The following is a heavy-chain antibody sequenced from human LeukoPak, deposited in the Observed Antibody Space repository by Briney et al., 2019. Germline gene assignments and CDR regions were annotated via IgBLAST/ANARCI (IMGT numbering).Heavy chain of an antibody. D-gene: IGHD1-26*01. CDR2: IHSSGNT. J-gene: IGHJ4*02. V-gene: IGHV4-59*08. CDR1: GGSISSYY. CDR3: AGHLYSATYYY. Sequence: NPSETLSLTCTVSGGSISSYYWSWIRQPPGKGLEWIGYIHSSGNTNYNPALKSRVTISVDTSKNQFSLKVTSVTAADTAVYYCAGHLYSATYYYWGQGTLVTISS.